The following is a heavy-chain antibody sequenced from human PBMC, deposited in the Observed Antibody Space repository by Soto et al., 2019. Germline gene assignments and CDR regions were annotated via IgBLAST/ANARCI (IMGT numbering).Heavy chain of an antibody. CDR2: IKEDGSDK. V-gene: IGHV3-7*03. Sequence: EVQLVESGGGLVQPGGSLRLSCAASGFTFSSYWMSWVRQAPGKGLEWVANIKEDGSDKYYVDSVKGRFTISRDNARNSLYLQMNSLGGEDTAVYYCAKEGERYSSGCRKCGAYDYWGRGTLVTVSS. CDR1: GFTFSSYW. J-gene: IGHJ4*02. CDR3: AKEGERYSSGCRKCGAYDY. D-gene: IGHD6-19*01.